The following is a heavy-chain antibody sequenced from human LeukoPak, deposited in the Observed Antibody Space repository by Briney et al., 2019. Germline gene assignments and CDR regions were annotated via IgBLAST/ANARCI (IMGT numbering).Heavy chain of an antibody. CDR1: GFTFSGYG. D-gene: IGHD3-10*01. Sequence: PAGGSLRLSCAASGFTFSGYGMHWVRQAPGKGLEWVAFIRYDGSNKYYADSVKGRFTISRDNSKNTLYLQMNSLRAEDTAVYYCAKVPSGVRGVTCYWGQGTLVTVSS. CDR3: AKVPSGVRGVTCY. CDR2: IRYDGSNK. J-gene: IGHJ4*02. V-gene: IGHV3-30*02.